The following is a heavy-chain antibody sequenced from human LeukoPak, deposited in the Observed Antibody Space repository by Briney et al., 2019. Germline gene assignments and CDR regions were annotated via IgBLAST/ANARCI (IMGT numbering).Heavy chain of an antibody. Sequence: GGSLRLSCAASGFTFSRYAMSWVRQAPGKGLEWVSAISGSGVSTYYADSVKGRLTISRDNSKNTLYLQMNSLRAEDTAVYYCAKRYCSGGSCYMGFDYWGQGTLVTVSS. CDR1: GFTFSRYA. V-gene: IGHV3-23*01. CDR3: AKRYCSGGSCYMGFDY. D-gene: IGHD2-15*01. J-gene: IGHJ4*02. CDR2: ISGSGVST.